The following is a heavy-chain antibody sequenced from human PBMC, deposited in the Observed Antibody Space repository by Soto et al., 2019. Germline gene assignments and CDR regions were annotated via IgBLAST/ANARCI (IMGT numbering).Heavy chain of an antibody. J-gene: IGHJ4*01. CDR3: ARAHAPTLPFDY. V-gene: IGHV4-59*01. CDR2: IFHSGNA. Sequence: SETLSLTCTVSGGYMRNVYWSWIRQPPGKRLEWIGFIFHSGNAKYNPSLKSRVTISIDTSKSQFSLSLDSVTAADTAVYFCARAHAPTLPFDYWGLGTLVTVSS. D-gene: IGHD2-15*01. CDR1: GGYMRNVY.